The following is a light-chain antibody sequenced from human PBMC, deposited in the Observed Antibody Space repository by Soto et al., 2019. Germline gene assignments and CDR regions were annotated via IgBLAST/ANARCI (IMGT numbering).Light chain of an antibody. CDR3: MQATHWPQT. V-gene: IGKV2-30*01. Sequence: MLTQSPLSLPVTLAQLASISCRSSNRLVYRDGNTSLSWFQQRPGQSPRRLIHKLSTRKSGVPDRFSGSGSGTDFTLKISRVEAEDVAIYYCMQATHWPQTFGQGTKVDIK. J-gene: IGKJ2*01. CDR2: KLS. CDR1: NRLVYRDGNTS.